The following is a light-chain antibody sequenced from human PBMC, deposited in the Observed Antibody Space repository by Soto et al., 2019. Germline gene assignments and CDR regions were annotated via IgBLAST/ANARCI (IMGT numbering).Light chain of an antibody. CDR1: QSVSSY. J-gene: IGKJ5*01. Sequence: EIVLTPSPSTLSLSPGERATLSCRASQSVSSYLAWYQQKPGQAPRLLIYDASNSATGIPARFSGSGSGTDFPLTISSLEPEYFPVYYWQQRGTVCTFVQGRRLGMK. V-gene: IGKV3-11*01. CDR2: DAS. CDR3: QQRGTVCT.